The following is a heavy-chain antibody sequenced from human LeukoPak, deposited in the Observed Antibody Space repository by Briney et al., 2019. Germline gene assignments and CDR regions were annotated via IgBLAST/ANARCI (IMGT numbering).Heavy chain of an antibody. Sequence: SETLCLTCAVYGGSFSGYYWSWIRQPPGKGLEWIGEINHSGSTNYNPSLKSRVTISVDTSKNQFSLKLSSVTAADTAVYYCASLPIAAAGPYYMDVWGKGTTVTVSS. CDR1: GGSFSGYY. CDR2: INHSGST. V-gene: IGHV4-34*01. CDR3: ASLPIAAAGPYYMDV. D-gene: IGHD6-13*01. J-gene: IGHJ6*03.